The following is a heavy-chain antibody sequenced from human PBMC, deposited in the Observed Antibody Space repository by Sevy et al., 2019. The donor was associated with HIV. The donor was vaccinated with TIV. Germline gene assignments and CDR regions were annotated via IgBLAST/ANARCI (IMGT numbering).Heavy chain of an antibody. CDR2: IKSKIDGETT. V-gene: IGHV3-15*01. CDR3: ATAPGYYDSSPFDY. CDR1: GFTFSNAW. D-gene: IGHD3-22*01. J-gene: IGHJ4*02. Sequence: GGSLRLSCAVSGFTFSNAWMNWVRQAPGTGLQWVGLIKSKIDGETTDYAAPVKGRFTISRDDSKNTVYLQMNSLKTEDTAVYYCATAPGYYDSSPFDYSGPGTLVTVSS.